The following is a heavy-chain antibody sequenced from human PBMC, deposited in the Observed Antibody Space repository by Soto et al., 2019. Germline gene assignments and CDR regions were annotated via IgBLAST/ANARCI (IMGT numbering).Heavy chain of an antibody. CDR3: ARTLAAYGDFDL. CDR2: IWSDGTNK. CDR1: GFTFNSYG. V-gene: IGHV3-33*01. Sequence: QVHLVESGGGVVQPGTSLRLSCAASGFTFNSYGIHWVRQAPGKGLEWVAVIWSDGTNKDYADSVKGRFTKSRDNSKNQAFLQMNSVRADDAGVYYCARTLAAYGDFDLWGRGTLITVSS. D-gene: IGHD3-10*01. J-gene: IGHJ4*02.